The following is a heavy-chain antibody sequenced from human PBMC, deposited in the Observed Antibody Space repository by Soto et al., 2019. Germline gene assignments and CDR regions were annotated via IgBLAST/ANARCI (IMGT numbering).Heavy chain of an antibody. V-gene: IGHV1-2*02. CDR3: AKDLTRQLAYWLDP. CDR2: INAHSGGT. Sequence: ASVKVSCKASGFSFTGYYIHWLRQAPGQGLEWMGWINAHSGGTEYAQKFQGRVTLTRDTSIATAYLTLTSLTSDDTALYYCAKDLTRQLAYWLDPWGQVTQVTVSS. CDR1: GFSFTGYY. D-gene: IGHD6-6*01. J-gene: IGHJ5*02.